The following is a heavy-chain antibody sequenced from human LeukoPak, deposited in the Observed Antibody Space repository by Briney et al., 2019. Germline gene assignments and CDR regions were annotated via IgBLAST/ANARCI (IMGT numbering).Heavy chain of an antibody. CDR2: TYYRSKWYN. D-gene: IGHD3-10*01. CDR1: GDSVSSNSDA. Sequence: SQTLSLTCAISGDSVSSNSDAWNWIRQSPSRGLEWLGRTYYRSKWYNDYAVSVKSRITINPDTSKNQFSLQLNSVTPEDTAVYYCARARYYGSGPSNWFDPWGQGTLVTVSS. V-gene: IGHV6-1*01. J-gene: IGHJ5*02. CDR3: ARARYYGSGPSNWFDP.